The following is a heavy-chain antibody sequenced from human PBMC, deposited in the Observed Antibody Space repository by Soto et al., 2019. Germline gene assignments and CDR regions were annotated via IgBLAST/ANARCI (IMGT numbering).Heavy chain of an antibody. CDR3: ATVNRSCYYYGMDV. V-gene: IGHV4-34*01. CDR1: GGSFSGYY. D-gene: IGHD1-26*01. Sequence: SETLSLTCAVYGGSFSGYYWSWIRQPPGKGLEWIGEINHSRSTNYNPSLKSRVTISVDTSKNQFSLKLSSVTAADTAVYYCATVNRSCYYYGMDVSGHGTTFTVSS. J-gene: IGHJ6*02. CDR2: INHSRST.